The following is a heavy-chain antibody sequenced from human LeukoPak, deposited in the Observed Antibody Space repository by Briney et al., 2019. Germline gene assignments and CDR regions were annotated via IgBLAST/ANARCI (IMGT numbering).Heavy chain of an antibody. CDR3: ARLTVTDYMDV. Sequence: GGSLRLSCAASGFTFSNYNMNWVRQAPGKGLEWVSSISSSSSYIYYADSVKGRFTISRDNAKNSLYLQMNSLRAEDTAVYYCARLTVTDYMDVWGKGTTVTISS. CDR1: GFTFSNYN. J-gene: IGHJ6*03. D-gene: IGHD4-11*01. CDR2: ISSSSSYI. V-gene: IGHV3-21*04.